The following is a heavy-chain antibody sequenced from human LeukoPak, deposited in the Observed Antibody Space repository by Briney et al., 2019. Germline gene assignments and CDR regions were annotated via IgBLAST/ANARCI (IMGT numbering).Heavy chain of an antibody. CDR2: INHSGST. D-gene: IGHD1-26*01. Sequence: SSETLSLTCAVYGGSFSGYYWSWIRQPPGKGLEWIGEINHSGSTNYNPSLKSRVTISVDTSKNQFSLKLSSVTAADTAVYYCARGVAGAHDYWGQGTLVTVSS. CDR1: GGSFSGYY. CDR3: ARGVAGAHDY. V-gene: IGHV4-34*01. J-gene: IGHJ4*02.